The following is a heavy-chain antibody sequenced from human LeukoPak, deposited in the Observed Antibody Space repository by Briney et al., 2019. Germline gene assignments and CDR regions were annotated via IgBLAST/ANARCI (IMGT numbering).Heavy chain of an antibody. V-gene: IGHV4-59*01. J-gene: IGHJ4*02. D-gene: IGHD5-12*01. CDR3: ASQGDVVATSPFDY. CDR2: NSYNGSP. CDR1: SDSLSSYY. Sequence: PSQSLSLTHTVSSDSLSSYYSSGIPHPPAKGLEWSGYNSYNGSPNYNPSLTSRVPLSVDTSKNQCSLKLSSVTAARTALYFCASQGDVVATSPFDYWSEG.